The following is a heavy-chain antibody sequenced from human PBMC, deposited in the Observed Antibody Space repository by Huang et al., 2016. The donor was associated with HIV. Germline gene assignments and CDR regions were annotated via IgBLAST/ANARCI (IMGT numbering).Heavy chain of an antibody. CDR3: AKDYDDVWGSYRPQMWDH. J-gene: IGHJ4*02. V-gene: IGHV3-23*01. CDR2: ISGSGGTT. D-gene: IGHD3-16*02. Sequence: EVQLLESGGALVKPGGSLRLTCAASGFTFKSYAMNWVRQPPGKGLEGVAVISGSGGTTYYADNSKSVVFLQMNSLRAEDTALYYCAKDYDDVWGSYRPQMWDHWSQGTLVTVSS. CDR1: GFTFKSYA.